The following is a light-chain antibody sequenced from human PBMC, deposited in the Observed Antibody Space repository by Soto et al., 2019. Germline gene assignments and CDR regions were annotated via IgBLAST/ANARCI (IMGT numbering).Light chain of an antibody. Sequence: QSVLAQPPSASGSPGQSVTIPCTGTYSDIGAYNYVSWYQQRPGEAPKLIIYEVSKRPSGVPDRIFAPKSGNTASLTVSGLQADDEANYYCSSCKGTNSFVFGTGTKV. V-gene: IGLV2-8*01. CDR1: YSDIGAYNY. J-gene: IGLJ1*01. CDR2: EVS. CDR3: SSCKGTNSFV.